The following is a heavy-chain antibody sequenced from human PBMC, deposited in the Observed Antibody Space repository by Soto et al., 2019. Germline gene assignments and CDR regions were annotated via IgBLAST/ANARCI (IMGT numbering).Heavy chain of an antibody. CDR1: GFTFSSYA. Sequence: GGSLRLSCAASGFTFSSYAMHWVRQAPGKGLEWVAVISYDGNNEYYADSVKGRFTISRDDSENTLYLRMNSLRPEDTAVYYCARDVGIVLIIYGAFDCWSQGTLVTVSS. CDR3: ARDVGIVLIIYGAFDC. V-gene: IGHV3-30-3*01. CDR2: ISYDGNNE. J-gene: IGHJ4*02. D-gene: IGHD2-8*01.